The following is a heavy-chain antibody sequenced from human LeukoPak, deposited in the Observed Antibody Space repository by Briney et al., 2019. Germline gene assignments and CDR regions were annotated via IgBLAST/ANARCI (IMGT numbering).Heavy chain of an antibody. D-gene: IGHD2-15*01. CDR3: ARDDCSGGSCYLYNWFDP. Sequence: ASVKVSCKASGYTFTGYYMHWVRQAPGQELEWMGWINPNSGGTNYAQKFQGRVTMTRDTSISTAYMELSRLRSDDTAVYYCARDDCSGGSCYLYNWFDPWGQGTLVTVSS. J-gene: IGHJ5*02. CDR2: INPNSGGT. V-gene: IGHV1-2*02. CDR1: GYTFTGYY.